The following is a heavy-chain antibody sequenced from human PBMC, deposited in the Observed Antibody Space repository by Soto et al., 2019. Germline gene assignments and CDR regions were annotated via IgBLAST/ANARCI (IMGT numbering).Heavy chain of an antibody. CDR2: IYYSGST. CDR3: ARRSGYYDFWSGYYTDYYYYGMDV. V-gene: IGHV4-39*01. Sequence: QLQLQESGPGLVKPSETLSLTCTVSGGSISSSSYYWGWIRQPPGKGLEWIGSIYYSGSTYYNPSLKSRVTISVDTSKNQFSLKLSSVTTVDTAVYYCARRSGYYDFWSGYYTDYYYYGMDVWGQGTTVTVSS. CDR1: GGSISSSSYY. D-gene: IGHD3-3*01. J-gene: IGHJ6*02.